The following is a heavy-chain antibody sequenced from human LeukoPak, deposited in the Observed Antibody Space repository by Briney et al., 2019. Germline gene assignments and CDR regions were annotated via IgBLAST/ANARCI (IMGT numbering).Heavy chain of an antibody. J-gene: IGHJ6*03. CDR3: AREGAELYYYDSSGSTYYYYYMDV. D-gene: IGHD3-22*01. CDR2: ISSSSSYI. Sequence: GGSLRLSCAASGFTFSSYSMNWVRQAPGKGLEWVSSISSSSSYIYYADSVKGRFTISRDNAKNSLYLQMNSLRAEDTAVYYCAREGAELYYYDSSGSTYYYYYMDVWGKGITVTVSS. CDR1: GFTFSSYS. V-gene: IGHV3-21*01.